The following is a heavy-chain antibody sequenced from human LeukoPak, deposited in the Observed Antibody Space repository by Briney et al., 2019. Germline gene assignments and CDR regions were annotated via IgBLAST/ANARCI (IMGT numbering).Heavy chain of an antibody. Sequence: GGSLRLSCVASGLPIADFAMHWVRQAPGKGLEWVSLISGDGVSTFYADSVKGRLSISRDNSKNSLSLEMNSLRTEDTAMYYCARESGKFDYWGQGTLVAVSS. CDR3: ARESGKFDY. V-gene: IGHV3-43*02. J-gene: IGHJ4*02. CDR2: ISGDGVST. CDR1: GLPIADFA.